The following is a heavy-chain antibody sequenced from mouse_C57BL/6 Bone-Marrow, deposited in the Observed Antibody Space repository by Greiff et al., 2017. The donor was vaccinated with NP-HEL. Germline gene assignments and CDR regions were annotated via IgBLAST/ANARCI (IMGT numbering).Heavy chain of an antibody. J-gene: IGHJ4*01. V-gene: IGHV1-69*01. Sequence: QVQLQQPGAELVMPGASVKLSCKASGYTFTSYWMHWVKPRPGQGLEWIGEIDPSDSYTNYNQKFKGKSTLTVDKSSSTAYMQLSSLTSEDSAVYYCAATVVATYYAMDYWGQGTSVTVSS. CDR3: AATVVATYYAMDY. CDR2: IDPSDSYT. D-gene: IGHD1-1*01. CDR1: GYTFTSYW.